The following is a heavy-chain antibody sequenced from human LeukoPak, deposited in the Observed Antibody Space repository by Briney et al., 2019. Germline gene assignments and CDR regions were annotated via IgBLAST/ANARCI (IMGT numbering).Heavy chain of an antibody. J-gene: IGHJ4*02. V-gene: IGHV3-7*03. CDR2: IKLDGSEK. CDR1: GFTFGKYW. CDR3: ARDQYDTWSRRGNFDS. D-gene: IGHD3-3*01. Sequence: GGSLRLSCVASGFTFGKYWMSWVRQAPGKGLEWVANIKLDGSEKNYVGSVKGRFTISRDNTKNSLYLQMNSLRAEDTAVFYCARDQYDTWSRRGNFDSWGQGTLVIVSS.